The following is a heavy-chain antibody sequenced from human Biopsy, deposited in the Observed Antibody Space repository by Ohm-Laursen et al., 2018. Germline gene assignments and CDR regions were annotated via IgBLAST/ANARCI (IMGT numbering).Heavy chain of an antibody. CDR1: GGSISSGGSY. D-gene: IGHD3-22*01. Sequence: TLSLTCTVSGGSISSGGSYWSWIRQRPGKGLEWIGYIFNSANTYYNPSLKDLITISGDTFKNQFSLKLNSVTAADTAVYYCARGDYFDSNGYFWFDPWGQGTLVTVSS. J-gene: IGHJ5*02. CDR2: IFNSANT. V-gene: IGHV4-31*01. CDR3: ARGDYFDSNGYFWFDP.